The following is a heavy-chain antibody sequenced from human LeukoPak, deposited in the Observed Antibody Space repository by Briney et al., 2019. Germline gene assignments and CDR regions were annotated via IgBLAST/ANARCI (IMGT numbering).Heavy chain of an antibody. CDR2: ISSSGSTI. CDR3: ARDVAAAAGSYWCFDL. J-gene: IGHJ2*01. D-gene: IGHD6-13*01. CDR1: GFTFSDYY. V-gene: IGHV3-11*04. Sequence: GGSLRLSCAASGFTFSDYYMSWIRQAPGKGLEWVSYISSSGSTIYYADSVKGRFTISRDNAKNSLYLQMNSLRAEDTAVYYCARDVAAAAGSYWCFDLWGRGTLVTVSS.